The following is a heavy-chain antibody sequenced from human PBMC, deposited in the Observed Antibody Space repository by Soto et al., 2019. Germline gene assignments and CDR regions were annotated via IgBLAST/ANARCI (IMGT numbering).Heavy chain of an antibody. J-gene: IGHJ4*02. V-gene: IGHV4-30-2*01. Sequence: SETLSLTCAVSGGSVSSGGYSWSWIRQPPGKGLEWIGYIYHSGSTYYNPSLKSRVTIPVDRSKNQFSLKLSSVTAADTAVYYCAAGGGLPRYYWGQGTLVTVSS. CDR1: GGSVSSGGYS. CDR2: IYHSGST. D-gene: IGHD5-12*01. CDR3: AAGGGLPRYY.